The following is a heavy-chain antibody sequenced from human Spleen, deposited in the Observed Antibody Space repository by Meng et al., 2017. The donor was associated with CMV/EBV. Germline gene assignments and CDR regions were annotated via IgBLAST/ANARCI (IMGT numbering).Heavy chain of an antibody. CDR3: ARAGGFGSYSGMDV. CDR2: LHYSGST. Sequence: GSLRLSCTVSGGSVSGYFWSWIRQPPGKGLEWIGYLHYSGSTKYSPSLKSRVTILVDTSKNQFSLKLTPVTAADTAIYYCARAGGFGSYSGMDVWGQGTTVTVSS. D-gene: IGHD2-21*01. J-gene: IGHJ6*02. V-gene: IGHV4-59*02. CDR1: GGSVSGYF.